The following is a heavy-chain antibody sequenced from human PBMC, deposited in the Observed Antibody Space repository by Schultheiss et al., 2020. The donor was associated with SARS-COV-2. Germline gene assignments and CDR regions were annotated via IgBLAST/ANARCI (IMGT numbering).Heavy chain of an antibody. CDR1: GFTFSKAL. D-gene: IGHD3-22*01. V-gene: IGHV3-15*01. J-gene: IGHJ4*02. CDR2: IKSKSNGGTR. Sequence: GESLKISCAASGFTFSKALMTWVRQAPGKGLEWVGRIKSKSNGGTRDYAAPVKGRFTISRDDSKNTLYLQMNSLKTEDTDVYYCTTVFYDSSGFDYWGQGTLVTVSS. CDR3: TTVFYDSSGFDY.